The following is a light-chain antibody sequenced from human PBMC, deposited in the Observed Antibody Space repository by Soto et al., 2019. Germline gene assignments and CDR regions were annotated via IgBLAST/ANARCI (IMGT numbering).Light chain of an antibody. Sequence: DIQMTQSPTTLSASVGDRVTITCRASQAISNLLDWYQQKPGKAPKLLIYKASTLKRGVPSRFSGSGSGTEFTLTISSLQPDDFATYYCQHYDSYSEAFGQGTKVDIK. CDR1: QAISNL. J-gene: IGKJ1*01. V-gene: IGKV1-5*03. CDR3: QHYDSYSEA. CDR2: KAS.